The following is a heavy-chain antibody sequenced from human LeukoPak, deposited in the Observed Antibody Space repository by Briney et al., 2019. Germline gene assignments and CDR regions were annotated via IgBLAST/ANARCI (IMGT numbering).Heavy chain of an antibody. J-gene: IGHJ4*02. Sequence: PSQTLSLTCTVSGGSISSGSYYWSWIRQPAGKGLEWIGRIYTSGSTNYNPSLKSRVTVSVDTSKNQFSLKLSSVTAADTAVYYCARDKGDYVVDYWGQGTLVTVSS. CDR3: ARDKGDYVVDY. D-gene: IGHD4-17*01. V-gene: IGHV4-61*02. CDR2: IYTSGST. CDR1: GGSISSGSYY.